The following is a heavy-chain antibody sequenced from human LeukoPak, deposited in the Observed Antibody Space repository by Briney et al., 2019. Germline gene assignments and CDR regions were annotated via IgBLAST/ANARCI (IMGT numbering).Heavy chain of an antibody. V-gene: IGHV3-9*01. Sequence: GGSLRLSCAASGFTFDDYAMHWVRQAPGKGLEWVSGISWNSGSIGYADSVKGRFTISRDNAKNSLYLQMNSLRAEDTALYYCAKDREGVRSIAARPLWDPYYYYYYMDVWGKGTTVTVSS. D-gene: IGHD6-6*01. CDR2: ISWNSGSI. J-gene: IGHJ6*03. CDR1: GFTFDDYA. CDR3: AKDREGVRSIAARPLWDPYYYYYYMDV.